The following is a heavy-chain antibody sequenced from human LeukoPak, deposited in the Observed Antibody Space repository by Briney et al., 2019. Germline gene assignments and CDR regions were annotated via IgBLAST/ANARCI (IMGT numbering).Heavy chain of an antibody. CDR2: VYNSGDT. J-gene: IGHJ2*01. D-gene: IGHD3-16*01. V-gene: IGHV4-59*08. Sequence: SETLSLTCTVSGGSTSSDYWSWIRQSRGKGLEWVGYVYNSGDTGKNPSLKSRVTILLDTSKNQCSLKLTSVSAADTAVYYCARLKLGAYFDLWGRGTLVTVSS. CDR1: GGSTSSDY. CDR3: ARLKLGAYFDL.